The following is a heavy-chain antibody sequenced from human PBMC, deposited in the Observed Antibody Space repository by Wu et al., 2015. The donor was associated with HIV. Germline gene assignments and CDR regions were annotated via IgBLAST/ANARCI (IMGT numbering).Heavy chain of an antibody. J-gene: IGHJ4*02. D-gene: IGHD5-12*01. V-gene: IGHV1-8*01. CDR2: MNPKNGDT. Sequence: QVHLVQSGAEVKKPGASVKVSCKASGYPFTSYDVNWVRQAVGQGLEWVGRMNPKNGDTEFAPRFRDRVTMNRNTSINTAYMELTSLEFEDTAIYYCARGPYILPASVPTIRILYYFDNWGQGTLVTSP. CDR1: GYPFTSYD. CDR3: ARGPYILPASVPTIRILYYFDN.